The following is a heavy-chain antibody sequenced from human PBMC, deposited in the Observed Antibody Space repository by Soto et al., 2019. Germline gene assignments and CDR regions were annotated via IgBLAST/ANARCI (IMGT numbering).Heavy chain of an antibody. D-gene: IGHD3-10*01. J-gene: IGHJ6*02. CDR2: INHSGST. CDR1: GVSFSGYY. V-gene: IGHV4-34*01. CDR3: ASAAGHPGDLCYYNGMDF. Sequence: LPLTCAVYGVSFSGYYWSWSRQPPGKGLEWIGEINHSGSTNYNPSLKSRVTISVDTSKNQFSLKLSSVTTADTAVDDCASAAGHPGDLCYYNGMDFWAQGSKVTLAS.